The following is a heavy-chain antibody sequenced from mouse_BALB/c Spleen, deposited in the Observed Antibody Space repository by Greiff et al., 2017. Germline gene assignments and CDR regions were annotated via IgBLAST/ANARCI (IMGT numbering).Heavy chain of an antibody. D-gene: IGHD2-10*02. J-gene: IGHJ3*01. CDR3: AREREYGNLFAY. V-gene: IGHV1-14*01. CDR2: INPYNDGT. CDR1: GYTFTSSV. Sequence: VQLKESGPELVKPGASVKMSCKASGYTFTSSVMHWVKQKPGQGLEWIGYINPYNDGTKYNEKFKGKATLTSDNSSSTAYMELSSLTSEDSAVYYCAREREYGNLFAYWGQGTLVTVSA.